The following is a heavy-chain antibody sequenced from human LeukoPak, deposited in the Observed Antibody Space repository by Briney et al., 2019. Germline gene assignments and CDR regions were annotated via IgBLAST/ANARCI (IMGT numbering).Heavy chain of an antibody. D-gene: IGHD6-19*01. V-gene: IGHV4-59*12. CDR2: IYYSGST. Sequence: SETLSLTCTVSGGSISSYYWSWIRQPPGKGLEWIGYIYYSGSTKYNPSLRSRVTMSVDTAKSQFSVKLRSMTAADTSVFFCARARGSSSGWGHYYYSLDVWGQGTTVTVSS. CDR1: GGSISSYY. J-gene: IGHJ6*02. CDR3: ARARGSSSGWGHYYYSLDV.